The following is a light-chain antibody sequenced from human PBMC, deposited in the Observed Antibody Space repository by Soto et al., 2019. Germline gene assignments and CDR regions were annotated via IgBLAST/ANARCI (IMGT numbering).Light chain of an antibody. V-gene: IGKV3-20*01. CDR1: QSVSGTY. Sequence: IVLTQSPCTLSLSPGERATFSCRASQSVSGTYLAWYQQRPGQAPRLLIYDVSSRATGIPDRFSGSGSGADFTLTISRLEPEDFAVYYCQQYGTSPQTFGQGTRWRL. CDR3: QQYGTSPQT. CDR2: DVS. J-gene: IGKJ5*01.